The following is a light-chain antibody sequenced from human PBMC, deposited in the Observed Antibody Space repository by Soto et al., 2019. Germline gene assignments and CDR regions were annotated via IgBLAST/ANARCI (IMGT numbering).Light chain of an antibody. Sequence: EIVLTQSPATLSLSPGERATLSCRASQSVSSYLAWYQQKPGQAPRLLIYDASNRATGIPARFSGSGYGTDFTLTISSLEPEDFAVYYCQQRSNWPAWTFGEGTKVEIK. CDR1: QSVSSY. CDR3: QQRSNWPAWT. CDR2: DAS. V-gene: IGKV3-11*01. J-gene: IGKJ1*01.